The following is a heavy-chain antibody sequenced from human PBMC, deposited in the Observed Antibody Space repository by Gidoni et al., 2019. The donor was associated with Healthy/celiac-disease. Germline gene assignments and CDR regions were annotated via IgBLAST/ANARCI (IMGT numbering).Heavy chain of an antibody. J-gene: IGHJ5*02. V-gene: IGHV3-30*18. CDR1: GFTFSSYG. CDR2: ISYDGSNK. CDR3: AKGGGMVRGPARFDP. Sequence: QVQLVESGGGVVQPGRPLRLSCGASGFTFSSYGMHWVRQAPGKGLEWVAVISYDGSNKYYADSVKGRFTISRDNSKNTLYLQMNSLRAEDTAVYYCAKGGGMVRGPARFDPWGQGTLVTVSS. D-gene: IGHD3-10*01.